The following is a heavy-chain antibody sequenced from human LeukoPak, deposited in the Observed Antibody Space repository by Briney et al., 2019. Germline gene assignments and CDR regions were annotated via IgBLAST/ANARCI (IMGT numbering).Heavy chain of an antibody. V-gene: IGHV3-74*01. CDR3: AREINGCSSFFDI. J-gene: IGHJ3*02. D-gene: IGHD2-2*01. CDR2: INNDGSTT. Sequence: QPGGSLRLSCAASGFTFSSYWMHWVRQAPGMGLVWVSRINNDGSTTSYADSVKGRFTVSRDNAKNTLSLQMNSLRAEDTAVYYCAREINGCSSFFDIWGQGTMVTVSS. CDR1: GFTFSSYW.